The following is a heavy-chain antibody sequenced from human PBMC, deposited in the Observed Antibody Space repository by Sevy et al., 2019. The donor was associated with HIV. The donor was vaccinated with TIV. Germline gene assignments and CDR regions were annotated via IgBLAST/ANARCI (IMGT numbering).Heavy chain of an antibody. J-gene: IGHJ5*02. CDR3: ARRVPALAGNWFDP. V-gene: IGHV4-59*02. CDR2: IYNVGDT. CDR1: GGSVSGYY. Sequence: SETLSLTCTVSGGSVSGYYWSWIRQSPGKGLEWIGDIYNVGDTRYNPSFKSRVTISMATSKNQFSLHLNSVTVADTAVYYCARRVPALAGNWFDPWGQGTLVTVSS.